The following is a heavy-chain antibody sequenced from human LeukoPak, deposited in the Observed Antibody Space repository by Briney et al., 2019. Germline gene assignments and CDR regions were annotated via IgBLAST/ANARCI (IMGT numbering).Heavy chain of an antibody. CDR2: ISYNGNKK. D-gene: IGHD2-21*02. CDR1: GFTFSSYG. Sequence: PGGSLRLSCAASGFTFSSYGIHWVRQAPGKWLEWVAVISYNGNKKYYADSVKGRFTISRDNSKNTLYLQMNSLRAEDTAVYYCAKDVKVVVTEAFDIWGQGTMVTVSS. V-gene: IGHV3-30*18. J-gene: IGHJ3*02. CDR3: AKDVKVVVTEAFDI.